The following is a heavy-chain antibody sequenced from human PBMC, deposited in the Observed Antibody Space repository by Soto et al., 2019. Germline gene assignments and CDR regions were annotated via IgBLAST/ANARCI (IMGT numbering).Heavy chain of an antibody. Sequence: PGGSLRLSCAASGFTFSSYGMHWVRQAPGKGLEWVAVISYDGSNKYYADSVKGRFTISRDNSKNTLYLQMNSLRAEDTAVYYCAQGYCSGGSCYGYYGMDVWGQGTTVTVSS. V-gene: IGHV3-30*18. CDR3: AQGYCSGGSCYGYYGMDV. CDR2: ISYDGSNK. J-gene: IGHJ6*02. CDR1: GFTFSSYG. D-gene: IGHD2-15*01.